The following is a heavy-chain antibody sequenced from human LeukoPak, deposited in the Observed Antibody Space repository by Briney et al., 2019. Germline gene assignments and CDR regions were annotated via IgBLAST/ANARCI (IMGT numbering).Heavy chain of an antibody. CDR1: GFTFSSYA. CDR3: AKDLDCSSTSCYSGGYCGGDCLDY. CDR2: ISGSGGST. Sequence: GGSLRLSCAASGFTFSSYAMSWVRQAPGKGLEWVSAISGSGGSTYYADSVKGRFTISRDNSKNTLYLQMNSLRAEDTAVYYCAKDLDCSSTSCYSGGYCGGDCLDYWGQGTLVTVSS. V-gene: IGHV3-23*01. J-gene: IGHJ4*02. D-gene: IGHD2-2*01.